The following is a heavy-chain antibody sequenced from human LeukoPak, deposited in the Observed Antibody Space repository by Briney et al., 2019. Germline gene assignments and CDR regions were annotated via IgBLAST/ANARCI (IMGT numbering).Heavy chain of an antibody. CDR3: ARDHMPYYDSTY. CDR1: GYTFTSYD. V-gene: IGHV1-2*02. CDR2: INPNSGGT. J-gene: IGHJ4*02. Sequence: SGKVSRKASGYTFTSYDIKWGRQGPGQGLEWMGWINPNSGGTNYAQKFQGRVTMTRDTSISTACMELSRLRSDDTAVYYCARDHMPYYDSTYWGQGTLVTVSS. D-gene: IGHD3-22*01.